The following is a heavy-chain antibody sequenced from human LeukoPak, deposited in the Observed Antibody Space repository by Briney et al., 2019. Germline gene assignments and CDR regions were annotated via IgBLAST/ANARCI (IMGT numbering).Heavy chain of an antibody. CDR1: GGSTNSYY. Sequence: SETLSLICSVSGGSTNSYYWSWIRQSGGRGLEWIGRIYSSGSTVYNPSLNSRLTMSIDTSKNQFSLTLKSVTATDTAVYYYARVKASSTSWTFDQWGQGALVTVSS. J-gene: IGHJ4*02. CDR3: ARVKASSTSWTFDQ. V-gene: IGHV4-4*07. D-gene: IGHD2-2*01. CDR2: IYSSGST.